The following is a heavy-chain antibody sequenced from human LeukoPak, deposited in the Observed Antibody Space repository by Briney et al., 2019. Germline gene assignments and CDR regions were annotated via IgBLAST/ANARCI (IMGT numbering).Heavy chain of an antibody. CDR3: ARDRLLWFGEGIDY. CDR2: ISGSGETA. J-gene: IGHJ4*02. Sequence: PGGSLRLSCAASGFTFNSSAMSWVRQAPRKGLEWVSAISGSGETAFYADSVKGRFTISRDNSQNTLYLQMNSLRADDTAVYYCARDRLLWFGEGIDYWGQGTLVTVSS. CDR1: GFTFNSSA. D-gene: IGHD3-10*01. V-gene: IGHV3-23*01.